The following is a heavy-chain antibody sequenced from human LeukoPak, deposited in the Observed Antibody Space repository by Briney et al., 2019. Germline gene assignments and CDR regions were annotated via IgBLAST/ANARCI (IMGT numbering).Heavy chain of an antibody. Sequence: TLSLTCTVSGGSISSGSYFWTWIRQPAGKGLEWIGWINTSGSTNYNPSLKSRVTISVDTSKNQFSLKLSSVTAADTAVFYCAREGYTSSWYSGYYYFDYWGQGT. CDR2: INTSGST. D-gene: IGHD6-13*01. J-gene: IGHJ4*02. CDR3: AREGYTSSWYSGYYYFDY. V-gene: IGHV4-61*02. CDR1: GGSISSGSYF.